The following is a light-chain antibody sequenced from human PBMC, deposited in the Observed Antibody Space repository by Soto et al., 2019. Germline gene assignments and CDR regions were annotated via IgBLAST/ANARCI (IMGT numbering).Light chain of an antibody. Sequence: DIQMTQSPSTLSASVGDRVTITCRASQDIAIYLAWYQQKPGKAPKLLIYKAYTLKSGVQSRFSGSGSGTEFTLTISSLQPDDFATYYCKQFNSYPITFGQGTRLEIK. J-gene: IGKJ5*01. CDR2: KAY. CDR1: QDIAIY. CDR3: KQFNSYPIT. V-gene: IGKV1-5*03.